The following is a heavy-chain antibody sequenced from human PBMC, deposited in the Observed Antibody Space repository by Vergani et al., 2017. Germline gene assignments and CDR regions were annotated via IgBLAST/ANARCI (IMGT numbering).Heavy chain of an antibody. J-gene: IGHJ6*02. CDR3: ARVMYRDEASTGYRLEGMDI. V-gene: IGHV4-34*01. CDR1: GGSFSGYY. D-gene: IGHD3-9*01. Sequence: QVQLQQWGAGLLKPSETLSLTCAVYGGSFSGYYWSWIRQPSGKGLEWIGEINHSGSTNYNPSLNSRVTMSVDTSKNQFSLKLRSVTAADTAVYFCARVMYRDEASTGYRLEGMDIWGQGTTVTISS. CDR2: INHSGST.